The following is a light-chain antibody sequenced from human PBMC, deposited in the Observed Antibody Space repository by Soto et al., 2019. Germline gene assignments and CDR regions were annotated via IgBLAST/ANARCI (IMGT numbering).Light chain of an antibody. CDR3: QQYNSTANT. J-gene: IGKJ2*01. CDR2: AAS. V-gene: IGKV1-39*01. Sequence: DIQMTQSPSSLSASVGDRVTITCRASQSISSYLNWYQQKPGKAPKLLIYAASILKSGVPTRFSGSGSGTDFTITISSLQPDDFANYYCQQYNSTANTFGQGTKLEIK. CDR1: QSISSY.